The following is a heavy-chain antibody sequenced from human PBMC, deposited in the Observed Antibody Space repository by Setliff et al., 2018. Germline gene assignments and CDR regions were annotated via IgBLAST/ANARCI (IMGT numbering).Heavy chain of an antibody. Sequence: AASVKVSCKASGYTFTGYYMHWVRQAPGQGLEWMGWINPNSGGTNYAQKFQGWVTMTRDTSISTAYMELSRLRSDDTAVYYCAREAVHDSGYDGALDYWGQGTLVTVSS. CDR1: GYTFTGYY. J-gene: IGHJ4*02. V-gene: IGHV1-2*04. CDR2: INPNSGGT. CDR3: AREAVHDSGYDGALDY. D-gene: IGHD5-12*01.